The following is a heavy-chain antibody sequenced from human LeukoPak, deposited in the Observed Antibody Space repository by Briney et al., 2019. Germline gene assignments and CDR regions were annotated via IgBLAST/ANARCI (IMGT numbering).Heavy chain of an antibody. V-gene: IGHV4-59*01. CDR1: GGSFSGYY. Sequence: PSETLSLTCAVYGGSFSGYYWSWIRQPPGKGLEWIGYIYYSGSTNYNPSLKSRVTISVDTSKNQFSLKLSSVTAADTAVYYCARDRSITIFGVVHDAFDIWGQGTMVTVSS. J-gene: IGHJ3*02. D-gene: IGHD3-3*01. CDR3: ARDRSITIFGVVHDAFDI. CDR2: IYYSGST.